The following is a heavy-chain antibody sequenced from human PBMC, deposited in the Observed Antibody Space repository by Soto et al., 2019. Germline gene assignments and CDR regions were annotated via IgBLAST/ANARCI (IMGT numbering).Heavy chain of an antibody. CDR2: ISGSGGST. V-gene: IGHV3-23*01. Sequence: GGSLRLSCAASGFTFSSYAMSWVRQAPGKGLEWVSAISGSGGSTYYADSVKGRFTISRDNSKNTLYLQMNSLRAEDTAVYYCAKGGDDYGDLYYYYYMDVWGKGTTVTVSS. J-gene: IGHJ6*03. D-gene: IGHD4-17*01. CDR1: GFTFSSYA. CDR3: AKGGDDYGDLYYYYYMDV.